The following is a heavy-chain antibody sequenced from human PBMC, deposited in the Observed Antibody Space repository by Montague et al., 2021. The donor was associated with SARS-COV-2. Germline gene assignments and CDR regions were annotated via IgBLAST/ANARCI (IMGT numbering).Heavy chain of an antibody. Sequence: SLRLSCAASGFTFSNYDMNWVRQAPGKGPEWISYISTSAYTTSYAGSVKGRFTISRDNGKNSLYLQMNSLRVEDTAVYYCTRDYRSIVGDGLDIWVQGTKVTVSS. D-gene: IGHD3-16*02. J-gene: IGHJ3*02. CDR1: GFTFSNYD. V-gene: IGHV3-48*03. CDR2: ISTSAYTT. CDR3: TRDYRSIVGDGLDI.